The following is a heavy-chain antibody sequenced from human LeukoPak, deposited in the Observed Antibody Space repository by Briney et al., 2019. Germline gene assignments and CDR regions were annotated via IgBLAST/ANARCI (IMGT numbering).Heavy chain of an antibody. V-gene: IGHV4-4*02. CDR1: GGSISTGNW. J-gene: IGHJ6*03. CDR2: IYHSGSS. D-gene: IGHD6-25*01. CDR3: AREGSRRLYMDV. Sequence: PSETLSLTCAVSGGSISTGNWWSWVRQSPDKGLEWIGEIYHSGSSNYSPSLKSRVTMSIDNSKHHFSLSLTSVTAADTAVYYCAREGSRRLYMDVWGRGTTVTVSS.